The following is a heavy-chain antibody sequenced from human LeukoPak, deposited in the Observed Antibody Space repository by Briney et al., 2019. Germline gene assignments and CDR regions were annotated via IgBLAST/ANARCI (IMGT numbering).Heavy chain of an antibody. D-gene: IGHD4-23*01. CDR2: TSGSGGTT. J-gene: IGHJ4*02. CDR3: AKDRVGNSPGTGFDY. Sequence: GGSLRLSCAASGFTFSNYAMNWVRQAPGKGLEWGSGTSGSGGTTYYADSVKGRFTISRDNSKNTLFLQMNSLRAEDMAVYYCAKDRVGNSPGTGFDYWGQGTLVTVSS. CDR1: GFTFSNYA. V-gene: IGHV3-23*01.